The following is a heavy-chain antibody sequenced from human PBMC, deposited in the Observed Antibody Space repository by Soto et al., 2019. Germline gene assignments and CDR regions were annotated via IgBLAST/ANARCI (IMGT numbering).Heavy chain of an antibody. Sequence: PGGSLRLSCTASGFTFSSQWLHWVRQAPGKGLMWISRILNDGTTTNYADSVKGRFTVSRDNAKKTMSLQMNNLRLEGLPPIAAADPVWGFGFDYWGQGTLVTVSS. V-gene: IGHV3-74*01. J-gene: IGHJ4*02. CDR1: GFTFSSQW. CDR3: ADPVWGFGFDY. CDR2: ILNDGTTT. D-gene: IGHD6-13*01.